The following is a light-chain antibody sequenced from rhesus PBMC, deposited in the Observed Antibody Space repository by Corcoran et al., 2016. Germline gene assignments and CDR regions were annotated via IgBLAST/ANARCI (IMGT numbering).Light chain of an antibody. Sequence: EIVMTQSPATLSLSPGERATLSCRASQSVSSNVAWYQQKPEQAPRLLIYGASSRATGIPDRFSGSGSGTDFTLTISSLEPEDFAVYYCQQYSYWWTFGQGTKVEIK. CDR1: QSVSSN. CDR3: QQYSYWWT. V-gene: IGKV3S9*01. J-gene: IGKJ1*01. CDR2: GAS.